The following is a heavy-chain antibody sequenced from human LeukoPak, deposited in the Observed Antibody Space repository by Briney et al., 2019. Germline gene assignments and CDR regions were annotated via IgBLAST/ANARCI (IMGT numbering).Heavy chain of an antibody. D-gene: IGHD3-22*01. CDR2: ISAYNGNT. J-gene: IGHJ4*02. CDR3: ARDRGYYYDSSGYMYYFDY. V-gene: IGHV1-18*01. Sequence: GASVKVSCKASGYTFTSYGISWVRQAPGQGLEWMGWISAYNGNTNYAQKLQGRATMTTDTSTSTAYMELRSLRSDDTAVHYCARDRGYYYDSSGYMYYFDYWGQGTLVTVSS. CDR1: GYTFTSYG.